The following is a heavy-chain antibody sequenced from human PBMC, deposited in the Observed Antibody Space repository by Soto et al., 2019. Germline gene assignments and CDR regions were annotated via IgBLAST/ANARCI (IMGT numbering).Heavy chain of an antibody. CDR1: GYSFTTYW. J-gene: IGHJ3*02. CDR3: ASRSGLGATDALAI. Sequence: GESLKISCKGAGYSFTTYWIGWVRQMPGKGLEWMGIIHPGNSDTRYSPSFQGQVTISVDKSVSTAYLQWSSLKASDTAMYYCASRSGLGATDALAIWGQGTMVTVSS. CDR2: IHPGNSDT. D-gene: IGHD1-26*01. V-gene: IGHV5-51*01.